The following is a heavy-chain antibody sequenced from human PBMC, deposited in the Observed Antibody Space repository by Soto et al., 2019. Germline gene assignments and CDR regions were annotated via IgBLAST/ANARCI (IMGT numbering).Heavy chain of an antibody. CDR3: AKGYSGSYYAAAFDI. CDR2: ISGSGGST. D-gene: IGHD1-26*01. J-gene: IGHJ3*02. Sequence: EVQLLESGGGLAQPGGSLRLSCAASGFTFSSYVMSWVRQAPGKGLEWVSGISGSGGSTYYADSVKGRFTMSRDNSKNTLYLQMNSLRAEDTAVYYCAKGYSGSYYAAAFDIWGQGTMVTVSS. CDR1: GFTFSSYV. V-gene: IGHV3-23*01.